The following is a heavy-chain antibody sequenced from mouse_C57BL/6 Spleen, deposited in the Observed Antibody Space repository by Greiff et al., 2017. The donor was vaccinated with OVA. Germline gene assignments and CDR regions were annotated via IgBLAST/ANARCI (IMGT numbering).Heavy chain of an antibody. Sequence: QVQLQQPGAELVKPGASVKLSCKASGYTFTSYWMHWVKQRPGRGLEWIGRIDPNSGGTKYNEKFKSKATLTVDKTSNTAYMQFSNLTSEDSAVYYCARWYFNTAIIGDYAMDYWGQGTSVTVSS. D-gene: IGHD1-1*02. V-gene: IGHV1-72*01. CDR1: GYTFTSYW. CDR2: IDPNSGGT. J-gene: IGHJ4*01. CDR3: ARWYFNTAIIGDYAMDY.